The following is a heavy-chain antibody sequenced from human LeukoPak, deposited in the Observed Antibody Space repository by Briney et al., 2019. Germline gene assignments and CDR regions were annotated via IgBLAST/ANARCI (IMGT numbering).Heavy chain of an antibody. Sequence: PSETLSLTCAVSRGSISSSSYYWGWLRQAPGKGREWIGSIYYSGSTHYNPSLKSRVTISIDTSKNQFSLKLSSVTAADTAVYYCAGHSPTYYYESSVWYFDLWGRGTLVTVSS. D-gene: IGHD3-22*01. CDR2: IYYSGST. CDR3: AGHSPTYYYESSVWYFDL. CDR1: RGSISSSSYY. J-gene: IGHJ2*01. V-gene: IGHV4-39*07.